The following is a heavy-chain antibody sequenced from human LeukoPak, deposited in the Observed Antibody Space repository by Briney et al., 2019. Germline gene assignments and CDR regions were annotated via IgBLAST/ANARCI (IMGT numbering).Heavy chain of an antibody. Sequence: PSETLSLTCTVSGGSISSYYWSWIRQAPGKGLEWVSYIGNSGSYSNYADSVKGRFTISGDDAKNSLYLQLNSLRAEDTAVYYCARGGGIYYIDYWGQGTLVTVSS. J-gene: IGHJ4*02. CDR2: IGNSGSYS. CDR3: ARGGGIYYIDY. D-gene: IGHD2-15*01. CDR1: GGSISSYY. V-gene: IGHV3-11*06.